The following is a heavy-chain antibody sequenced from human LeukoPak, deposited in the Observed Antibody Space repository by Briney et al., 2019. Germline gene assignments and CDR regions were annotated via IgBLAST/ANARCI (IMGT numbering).Heavy chain of an antibody. D-gene: IGHD2-2*02. V-gene: IGHV3-30*02. CDR2: IRYEGSNK. J-gene: IGHJ3*02. Sequence: PGGSLRLSCATSGFTFSGYGMHWVRQAPGKGLEWVAFIRYEGSNKYYAESVKGRFTISRDNSKNTLYLQMNSLRAEDTAVYYCAKASYCSSTSCYTDAFDIWGQGTMVTVSS. CDR3: AKASYCSSTSCYTDAFDI. CDR1: GFTFSGYG.